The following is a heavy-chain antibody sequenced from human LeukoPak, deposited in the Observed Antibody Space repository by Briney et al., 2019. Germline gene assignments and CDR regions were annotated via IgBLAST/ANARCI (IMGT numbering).Heavy chain of an antibody. D-gene: IGHD1/OR15-1a*01. J-gene: IGHJ4*02. V-gene: IGHV3-21*01. CDR2: ISSSSSYI. CDR1: GFTFSNFW. Sequence: GGSLRLSCEASGFTFSNFWMNWVRQAPGKGLEWVASISSSSSYIYFANSVRGRFSISRDNAKNSPYLQMNSLRAEDTAVYYCAKDSPSRTATTEVPVDYWGQGTLVTVSS. CDR3: AKDSPSRTATTEVPVDY.